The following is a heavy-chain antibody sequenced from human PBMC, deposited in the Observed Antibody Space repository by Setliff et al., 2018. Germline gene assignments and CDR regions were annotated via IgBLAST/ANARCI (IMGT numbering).Heavy chain of an antibody. V-gene: IGHV3-48*01. Sequence: PGGSLRLSCAASGFNFMNYGMNWVRQAQGEGLEWVSYISSISSSTIYYADSVKGRFTVSRDNAKNSLYLQMNSLRAEDTAVYYCVTNQPKGPSGGYYYDDPYYYYMDVWGKGTTVTVSS. J-gene: IGHJ6*03. CDR3: VTNQPKGPSGGYYYDDPYYYYMDV. CDR1: GFNFMNYG. CDR2: ISSISSSTI. D-gene: IGHD3-22*01.